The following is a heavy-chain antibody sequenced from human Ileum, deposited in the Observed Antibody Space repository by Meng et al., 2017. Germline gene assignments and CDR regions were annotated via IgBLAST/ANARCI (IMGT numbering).Heavy chain of an antibody. CDR2: MNQDGSEK. J-gene: IGHJ3*02. V-gene: IGHV3-7*03. D-gene: IGHD3-10*01. CDR3: AKDRVVRGVMGAFDM. Sequence: GESLKISCVASGFSFTNYWMTWVRQAPGKGLEWVANMNQDGSEKNSVDSVKGRFTISRDNAKNSLYLQMNSLRAEDTAVYYCAKDRVVRGVMGAFDMWGQGTMVTVSS. CDR1: GFSFTNYW.